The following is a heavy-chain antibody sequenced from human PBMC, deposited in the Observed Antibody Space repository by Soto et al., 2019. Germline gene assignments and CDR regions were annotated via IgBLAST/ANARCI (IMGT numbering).Heavy chain of an antibody. CDR1: GDSISSRSYY. D-gene: IGHD3-22*01. CDR3: VRQRTSVFTHVYFAV. Sequence: SETLCLTYTVTGDSISSRSYYWGWIRQPPGKGLEWIGSIYYSGSTYNNPSLRSRVSMSIDTSKDQFSLKLKSVTAADTALYFCVRQRTSVFTHVYFAVWGPGPL. V-gene: IGHV4-39*01. CDR2: IYYSGST. J-gene: IGHJ4*03.